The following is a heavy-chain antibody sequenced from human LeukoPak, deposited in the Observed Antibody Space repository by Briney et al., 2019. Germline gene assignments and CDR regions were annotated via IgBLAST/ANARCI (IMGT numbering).Heavy chain of an antibody. D-gene: IGHD5-18*01. CDR3: ARDRGYSYGGSLAYYYMDV. CDR2: INPNSGGT. Sequence: ASVKVSCKASGYTFTSYGISWVRQAPGQGLEWMGWINPNSGGTNYAQKFQGRVTITTDESTSTAYMELSSLRSEDTAVYYCARDRGYSYGGSLAYYYMDVWGKGTTVTVSS. J-gene: IGHJ6*03. CDR1: GYTFTSYG. V-gene: IGHV1-18*01.